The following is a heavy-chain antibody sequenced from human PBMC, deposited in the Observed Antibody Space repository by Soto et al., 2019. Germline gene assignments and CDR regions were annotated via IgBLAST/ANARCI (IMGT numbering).Heavy chain of an antibody. CDR1: GYSFTSYW. CDR2: IYPGDSDT. Sequence: GESLKISCNGSGYSFTSYWIGWVRQMPGKGLEWMGIIYPGDSDTRYSPSFQGQVTISADKSISTAYLQWSSLKASDTAMYYCARRADGRQQLWFPSYYYYGMDVWGQGTTVTVSS. V-gene: IGHV5-51*01. D-gene: IGHD5-18*01. CDR3: ARRADGRQQLWFPSYYYYGMDV. J-gene: IGHJ6*02.